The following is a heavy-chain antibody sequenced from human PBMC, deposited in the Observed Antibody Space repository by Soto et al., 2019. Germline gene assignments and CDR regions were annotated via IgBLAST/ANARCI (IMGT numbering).Heavy chain of an antibody. V-gene: IGHV1-18*01. CDR1: GYTFSNYG. Sequence: QVQLVQSGAEVKKPGASVKVSCKASGYTFSNYGINWVRQAPGQGLEWMGWINVHNGNTNYAQSLQGRVTMTTDTSTNTAYMELRSLRSDDTAIYYCARDPLIVAVSSDYGMDVWGQGTTVTVSS. CDR2: INVHNGNT. CDR3: ARDPLIVAVSSDYGMDV. J-gene: IGHJ6*02. D-gene: IGHD2-21*01.